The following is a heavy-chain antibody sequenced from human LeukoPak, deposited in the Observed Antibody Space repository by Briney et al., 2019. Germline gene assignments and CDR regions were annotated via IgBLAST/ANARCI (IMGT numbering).Heavy chain of an antibody. V-gene: IGHV1-3*01. Sequence: ASVKVSCKASGYTFTSYAMHWVRQAPGQRLEWMGWINAGNGNTKYSQKFQGRVTITRDTSASTAYMELSSLRSEDTAVYYCARDSLYSDYEGSWGQGTLVTVSS. CDR2: INAGNGNT. CDR1: GYTFTSYA. D-gene: IGHD5-12*01. J-gene: IGHJ4*02. CDR3: ARDSLYSDYEGS.